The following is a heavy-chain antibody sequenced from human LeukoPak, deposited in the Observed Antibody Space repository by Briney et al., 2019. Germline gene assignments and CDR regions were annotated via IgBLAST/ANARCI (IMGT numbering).Heavy chain of an antibody. CDR2: ISSSSSYI. Sequence: PGGSLRLSCAASGFTFSSYSMNWVRQAAGKGLEWVSSISSSSSYIYYADSVKGRFTISRDNAKNSLYLQMNSLRAEDTAVYYCARGEGTMVRGVRTFLFDYWGQGTQVTVSS. J-gene: IGHJ4*02. CDR1: GFTFSSYS. CDR3: ARGEGTMVRGVRTFLFDY. D-gene: IGHD3-10*01. V-gene: IGHV3-21*01.